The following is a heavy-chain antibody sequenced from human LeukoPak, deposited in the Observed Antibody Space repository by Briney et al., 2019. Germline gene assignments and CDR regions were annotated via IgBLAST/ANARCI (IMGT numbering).Heavy chain of an antibody. D-gene: IGHD2-2*02. CDR2: ISSSSSYI. V-gene: IGHV3-21*01. J-gene: IGHJ6*02. Sequence: AGGSLRLSCAASGFTFSSYSMNWVRQAPGKGLEWVSSISSSSSYIYYADSVKGRFTISRDNAKNSLYLQMNSLRAEDTAVYYCARDLYNYYGMDVWGQGTTVTVSS. CDR1: GFTFSSYS. CDR3: ARDLYNYYGMDV.